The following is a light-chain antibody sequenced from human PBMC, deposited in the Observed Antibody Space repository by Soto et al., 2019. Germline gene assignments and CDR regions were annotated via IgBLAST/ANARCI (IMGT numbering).Light chain of an antibody. Sequence: QSALTQPASVSGSPGQSITIACTGTNRDVGSYNLVSWYQQRPGEAPKLIISEVRNRPSGISYRFTGSKSGNTASLTISGRQAEDEAYYYCSPYTTSSTLVFGGGTKLTVL. CDR2: EVR. V-gene: IGLV2-14*01. CDR3: SPYTTSSTLV. J-gene: IGLJ3*02. CDR1: NRDVGSYNL.